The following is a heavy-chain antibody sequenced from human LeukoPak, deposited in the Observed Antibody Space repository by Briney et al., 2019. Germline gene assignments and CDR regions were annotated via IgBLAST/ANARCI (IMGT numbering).Heavy chain of an antibody. J-gene: IGHJ4*02. Sequence: SVKVSCKASGYTFTSYGISWVRQAPGQGLEWMGWISAYNGNTNYAQKLQGRVTMTTDTSTSTAYMELRSLRSDDTAVYYYARAGDIVVVVAATFDYFDYWGQGTLVTVSS. V-gene: IGHV1-18*01. CDR1: GYTFTSYG. CDR3: ARAGDIVVVVAATFDYFDY. CDR2: ISAYNGNT. D-gene: IGHD2-15*01.